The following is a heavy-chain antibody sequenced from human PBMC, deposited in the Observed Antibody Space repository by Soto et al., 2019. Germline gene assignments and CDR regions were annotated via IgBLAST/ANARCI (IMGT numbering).Heavy chain of an antibody. J-gene: IGHJ5*02. Sequence: VASVKVSCKXSGYSFTTYSISWVRQAPGQGLEWMGWITTYNGYTQYSQKLQGRVTMTTDTSTNTVNMELRSLRSDDTAVYYCARVEGYYWFDPWGQGTLVTVSS. CDR1: GYSFTTYS. CDR3: ARVEGYYWFDP. CDR2: ITTYNGYT. V-gene: IGHV1-18*04. D-gene: IGHD2-21*01.